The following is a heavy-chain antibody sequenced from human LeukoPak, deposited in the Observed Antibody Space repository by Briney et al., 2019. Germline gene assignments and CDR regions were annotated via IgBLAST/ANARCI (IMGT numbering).Heavy chain of an antibody. V-gene: IGHV1-18*01. CDR2: ISAYNGNT. D-gene: IGHD1-26*01. CDR3: ARSGYYYYYGMDV. J-gene: IGHJ6*02. Sequence: ASVKASCKASGYTFTSYGISWVRQAPGQGLEWMGWISAYNGNTNYAQKLQGRVTMTTDTSTSTAYMELRSLRSDDTAVYYCARSGYYYYYGMDVWGQGTTVTVSS. CDR1: GYTFTSYG.